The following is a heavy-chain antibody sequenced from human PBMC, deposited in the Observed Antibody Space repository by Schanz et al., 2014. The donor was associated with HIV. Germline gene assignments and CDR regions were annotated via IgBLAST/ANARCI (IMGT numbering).Heavy chain of an antibody. CDR2: ISGSGGST. D-gene: IGHD3-10*01. J-gene: IGHJ4*02. CDR1: GFTFSSYA. Sequence: EVQLLESGGGLVQPGGSLRLSCAASGFTFSSYAMSWVRQAPGKGLEWVSAISGSGGSTYYADSVKGRFTISRDNAKNSLYLQMSSLRADDTAVYYCARDSGPGIYWGQGTLVTVSS. CDR3: ARDSGPGIY. V-gene: IGHV3-23*01.